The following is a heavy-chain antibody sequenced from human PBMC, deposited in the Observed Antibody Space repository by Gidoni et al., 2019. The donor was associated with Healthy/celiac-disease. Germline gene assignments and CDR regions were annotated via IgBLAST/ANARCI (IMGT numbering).Heavy chain of an antibody. V-gene: IGHV4-31*03. Sequence: QVQLQESGHGLVKPSQTLSLTCTVSGGYIRSGGYYWSWIRQHPGNGLEWIGYIYYSGSTYYNPSLKSRFTISVDTSKNQFSLKLSSVTAADTAVYYCARSYQLLSFEAFDIWGQGTMVTGSS. D-gene: IGHD2-2*01. CDR3: ARSYQLLSFEAFDI. J-gene: IGHJ3*02. CDR1: GGYIRSGGYY. CDR2: IYYSGST.